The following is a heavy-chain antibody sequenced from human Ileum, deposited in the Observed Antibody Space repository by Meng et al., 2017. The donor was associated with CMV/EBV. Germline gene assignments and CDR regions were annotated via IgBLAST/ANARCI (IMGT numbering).Heavy chain of an antibody. Sequence: GESLKISCAASGFTFTNYWMSWVRQAPGEGLEWVANIKQDGSEKYYVDSVKGRFTISRDNAKNSLYLQMNSLRAEDTAVYYCARARYYDFWIGWGQGTLVTVSS. CDR2: IKQDGSEK. V-gene: IGHV3-7*01. J-gene: IGHJ4*02. CDR3: ARARYYDFWIG. CDR1: GFTFTNYW. D-gene: IGHD3-3*01.